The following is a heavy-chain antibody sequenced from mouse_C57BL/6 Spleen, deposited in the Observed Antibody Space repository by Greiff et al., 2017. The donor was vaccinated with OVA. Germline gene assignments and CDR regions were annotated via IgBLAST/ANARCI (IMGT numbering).Heavy chain of an antibody. J-gene: IGHJ2*01. Sequence: QVQLQQSGAELVRPGSSVKLSCKASGYTFTSYWMDWVKQRPGQGLEWIGNIYPSDSETHYNQKFKDKATLTVDKSSSTAYMQLSSLTSEDSAVYYCARSTTVVASDYWGQGTTLTVSS. CDR3: ARSTTVVASDY. CDR2: IYPSDSET. D-gene: IGHD1-1*01. V-gene: IGHV1-61*01. CDR1: GYTFTSYW.